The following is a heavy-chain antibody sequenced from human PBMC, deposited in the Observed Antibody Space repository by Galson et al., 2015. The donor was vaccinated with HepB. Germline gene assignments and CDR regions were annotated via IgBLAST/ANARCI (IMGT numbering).Heavy chain of an antibody. CDR3: AIQSNDIVGYYMDV. Sequence: SVKVSCKVSGHTLIDLSMHWVRQAPGKGLEWMGGYDPEDGETIYAQKFQGRLTMTEDTSTDTAYMELSSLRSDDTAVYYCAIQSNDIVGYYMDVWGEGTTVAVSS. D-gene: IGHD2-21*01. CDR1: GHTLIDLS. CDR2: YDPEDGET. J-gene: IGHJ6*03. V-gene: IGHV1-24*01.